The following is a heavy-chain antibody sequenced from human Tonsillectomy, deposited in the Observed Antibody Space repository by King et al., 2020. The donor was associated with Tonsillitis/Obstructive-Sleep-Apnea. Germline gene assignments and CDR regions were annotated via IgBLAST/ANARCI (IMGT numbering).Heavy chain of an antibody. Sequence: VQLVESGGGLVKPGGSLRLSCAASGLTFSSYSMNWVRQAPGKGLEWVSSISSSSSYIYYADSVKGRFTISRDNAKNSLYVQMNSLSAEDTAVYYCARVPITIFGVVTYYMDVWGKGTTVTDSS. CDR2: ISSSSSYI. D-gene: IGHD3-3*01. CDR1: GLTFSSYS. CDR3: ARVPITIFGVVTYYMDV. V-gene: IGHV3-21*01. J-gene: IGHJ6*03.